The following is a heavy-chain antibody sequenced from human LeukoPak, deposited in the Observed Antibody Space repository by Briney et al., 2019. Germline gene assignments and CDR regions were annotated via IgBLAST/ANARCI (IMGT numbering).Heavy chain of an antibody. CDR1: GFTFNDYA. J-gene: IGHJ3*02. CDR2: ISWNSTNL. Sequence: PGGSLRLSCAAYGFTFNDYAMQWLRLAPGKGLEWVSDISWNSTNLGYADSVSGRFTISRSKAKNSLYLQINRLGAEDTSLYDCAKSLGIVGHFDIWGQGTMVTVSS. D-gene: IGHD1-26*01. CDR3: AKSLGIVGHFDI. V-gene: IGHV3-9*01.